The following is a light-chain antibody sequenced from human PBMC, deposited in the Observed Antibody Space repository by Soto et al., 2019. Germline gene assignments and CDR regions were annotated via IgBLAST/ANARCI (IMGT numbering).Light chain of an antibody. Sequence: DIQMTQSPSALSAAVGDRVTITCRASSCIGSWVAWHQQKPGRAPNLLIYDAASLQSGVPSTFSGGGSGTEFTLTISSLQPDDFATAYCQHVHSYPYTSGQGTKVESK. CDR1: SCIGSW. CDR3: QHVHSYPYT. J-gene: IGKJ2*01. V-gene: IGKV1-5*01. CDR2: DAA.